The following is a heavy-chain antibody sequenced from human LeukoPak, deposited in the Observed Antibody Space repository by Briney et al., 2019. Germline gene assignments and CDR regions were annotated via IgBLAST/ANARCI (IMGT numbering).Heavy chain of an antibody. J-gene: IGHJ4*02. Sequence: GGSLRLSCAASGFTFSSYAMHWVRQAPGKWLEWVAVISYDGSNKYYADSVKGRFTISRDNSKNTLYLQMNSLRAEDTAVYYCARDRNYVFDYWGQGTLVTVSS. D-gene: IGHD1-7*01. V-gene: IGHV3-30*04. CDR3: ARDRNYVFDY. CDR1: GFTFSSYA. CDR2: ISYDGSNK.